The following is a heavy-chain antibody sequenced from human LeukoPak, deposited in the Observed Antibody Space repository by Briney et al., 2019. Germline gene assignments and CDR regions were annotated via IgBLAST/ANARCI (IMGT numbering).Heavy chain of an antibody. J-gene: IGHJ4*02. CDR1: EFSLRSYS. Sequence: NAGGSLRLSCAASEFSLRSYSVNWVRHAPGKGLEGLSFFSGERNATYYADSVKGRFTVAGDNAQNSLYLHMNNLRAEDTAVYYCARHLPVKQHYDFWSGYYGSSGGVGYWGQGTLVTVSS. V-gene: IGHV3-21*06. D-gene: IGHD3-3*01. CDR2: FSGERNAT. CDR3: ARHLPVKQHYDFWSGYYGSSGGVGY.